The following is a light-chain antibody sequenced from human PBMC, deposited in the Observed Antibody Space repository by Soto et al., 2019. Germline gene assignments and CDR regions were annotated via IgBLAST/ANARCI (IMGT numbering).Light chain of an antibody. V-gene: IGKV1-9*01. CDR2: AAS. Sequence: IQFTQSPSSLSASVGDSVTITCRASQGISRYLSWYQQKPGRAPKLLISAASTLQSGVPAAFSGRGSGTDFTLSITTLQTEEFTTYDCQQLNTYPVTVGEGTKGDIK. J-gene: IGKJ4*01. CDR1: QGISRY. CDR3: QQLNTYPVT.